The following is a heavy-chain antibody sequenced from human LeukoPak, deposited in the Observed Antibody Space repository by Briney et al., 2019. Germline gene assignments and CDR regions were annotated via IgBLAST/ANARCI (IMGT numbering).Heavy chain of an antibody. CDR2: ISYDGSNK. CDR3: ARGTGYSNYV. J-gene: IGHJ4*02. Sequence: GGSLRLSCAASGFTFSSYAMHWVRQAPGKGLEWVAVISYDGSNKYYADSVKGRFTISRDNSKNTLYLQMNSLRAEDTAVYYCARGTGYSNYVWGQGTLVTVSS. D-gene: IGHD4-11*01. CDR1: GFTFSSYA. V-gene: IGHV3-30-3*01.